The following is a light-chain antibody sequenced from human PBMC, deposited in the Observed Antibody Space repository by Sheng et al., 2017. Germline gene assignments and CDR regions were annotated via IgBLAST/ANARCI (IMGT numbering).Light chain of an antibody. V-gene: IGKV3-20*01. J-gene: IGKJ1*01. CDR3: QLYGRHGRT. CDR1: QSVRSTY. CDR2: GAA. Sequence: EIVLTQSPGTLSLSPGERATLSCRASQSVRSTYVAWFQQKPGQTPRLLIYGAAIRATGIPDRFSGSGSGSDFTLTISRLEPEDFAVYHCQLYGRHGRTFGQGTKVEVK.